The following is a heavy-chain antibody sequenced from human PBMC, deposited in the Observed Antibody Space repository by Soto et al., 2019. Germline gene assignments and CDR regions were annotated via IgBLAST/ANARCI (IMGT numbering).Heavy chain of an antibody. CDR2: INHSGST. D-gene: IGHD3-3*01. V-gene: IGHV4-34*01. CDR3: ARGCHDFWNGLFDY. J-gene: IGHJ4*02. Sequence: QVQLQQWGAGLVKPSETLSLTCAVYGGSFSGFYWSWIRQPPGKGLEWIGEINHSGSTNYNPSLKSRVTISVDTSKNQFSLEINSVTAADTAVYYCARGCHDFWNGLFDYWGQGNLVTVSS. CDR1: GGSFSGFY.